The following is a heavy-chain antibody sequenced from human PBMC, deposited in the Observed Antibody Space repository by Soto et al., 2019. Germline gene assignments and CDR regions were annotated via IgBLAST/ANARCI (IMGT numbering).Heavy chain of an antibody. CDR1: GFTFSSYA. CDR3: ASNVFPDL. Sequence: QVQLVESGGGVVQPGRSLRLSCAASGFTFSSYAMHWVRQAPGKGLEWVAVISYDGSNKYYADSVKARFTISRDNSKNTLYLQMNSLRAEDTAVYYCASNVFPDLWGRGTLVTVSS. D-gene: IGHD2-21*01. CDR2: ISYDGSNK. J-gene: IGHJ2*01. V-gene: IGHV3-30-3*01.